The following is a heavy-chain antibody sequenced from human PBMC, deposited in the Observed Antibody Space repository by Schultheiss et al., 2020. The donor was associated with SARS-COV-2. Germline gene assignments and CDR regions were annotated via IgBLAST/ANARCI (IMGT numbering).Heavy chain of an antibody. CDR2: IYTSGST. CDR1: GGSFSGYY. D-gene: IGHD3-10*01. J-gene: IGHJ2*01. CDR3: ARGGLLWFGVDL. V-gene: IGHV4-59*10. Sequence: SETLSLTCAVYGGSFSGYYWSWIRQPAGKGLEWIGRIYTSGSTNYNPSLKSRVTISVDTSKNQFSLKLSSVTAADTAVYYCARGGLLWFGVDLWGRGTLVTVSS.